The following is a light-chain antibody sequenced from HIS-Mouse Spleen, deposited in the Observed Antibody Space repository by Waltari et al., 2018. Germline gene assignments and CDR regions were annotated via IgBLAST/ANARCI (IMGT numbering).Light chain of an antibody. V-gene: IGLV3-10*01. CDR1: ALPKKY. CDR3: YSTDSSGNHRV. CDR2: EDS. Sequence: SYELTQPPSVSVSPGQTARITCSGDALPKKYAYWYPQKSGQALVLVIYEDSKRPSGIPERFSGSSSGTMATLTISGAQVEDEADYYCYSTDSSGNHRVFGGGTKLTVL. J-gene: IGLJ2*01.